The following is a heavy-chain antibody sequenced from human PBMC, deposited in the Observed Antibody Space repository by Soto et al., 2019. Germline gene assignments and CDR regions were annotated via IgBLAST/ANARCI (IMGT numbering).Heavy chain of an antibody. J-gene: IGHJ6*02. Sequence: PSETLSLTCAVYGGSFRGYYWSWIRQPPGKGLEWIGEINHSGSTNYNPSLKSRVTISVDTSKNQFSLKLSSVTAADTAVYYCARGQVRVYYYYGMDVWGQGTTVTVSS. V-gene: IGHV4-34*01. CDR1: GGSFRGYY. CDR2: INHSGST. CDR3: ARGQVRVYYYYGMDV.